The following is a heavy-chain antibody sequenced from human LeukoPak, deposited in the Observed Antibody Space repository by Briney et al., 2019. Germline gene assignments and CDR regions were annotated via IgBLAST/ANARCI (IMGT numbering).Heavy chain of an antibody. V-gene: IGHV3-66*01. CDR3: ARRLSSSWSHDY. CDR2: IYSAGHT. Sequence: PGGSLRLSCGASGITVRNNYMSWVRQAPGKGLEWVSIIYSAGHTYYADSVKGRFTISRDSYKDTLYLQMNSLRAEDTAVYYCARRLSSSWSHDYWGQGTLVTVSS. D-gene: IGHD6-13*01. J-gene: IGHJ4*02. CDR1: GITVRNNY.